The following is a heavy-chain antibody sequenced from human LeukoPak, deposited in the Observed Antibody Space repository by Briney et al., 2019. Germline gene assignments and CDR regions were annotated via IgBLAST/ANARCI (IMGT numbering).Heavy chain of an antibody. CDR3: AKGNLSGWYSYYFDY. V-gene: IGHV3-9*01. CDR1: GFTFDDYA. CDR2: ISRNSGSI. Sequence: GRSLRLSCAASGFTFDDYAMHWVRQAPGKGLEWVSGISRNSGSIGYADSVKGRFTISRDNAKNSLYLQMNSLRAEDTALYYCAKGNLSGWYSYYFDYWGQGTLVTVSS. J-gene: IGHJ4*02. D-gene: IGHD6-19*01.